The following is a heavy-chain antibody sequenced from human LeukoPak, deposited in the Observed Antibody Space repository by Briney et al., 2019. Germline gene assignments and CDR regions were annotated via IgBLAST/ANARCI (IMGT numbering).Heavy chain of an antibody. CDR1: GFTFSSYA. D-gene: IGHD2-2*01. CDR2: ISYDGSNK. V-gene: IGHV3-30*04. CDR3: ARDPRYCSSTSCYEPPYYYYMDV. Sequence: GGSLRLSCAAPGFTFSSYAMHWVRQAPGKGLEWVAVISYDGSNKYYADSVKGRFTISRDNSKNTLYLQMNSLRAEDTAVYYCARDPRYCSSTSCYEPPYYYYMDVWGKGTTVTVSS. J-gene: IGHJ6*03.